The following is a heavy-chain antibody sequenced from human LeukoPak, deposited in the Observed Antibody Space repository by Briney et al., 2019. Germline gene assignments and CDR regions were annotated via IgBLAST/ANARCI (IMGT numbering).Heavy chain of an antibody. CDR3: AKDRCSNGIGCLYYYMDV. J-gene: IGHJ6*03. D-gene: IGHD2-8*01. Sequence: GGSLRLSCAASGFTFSSYAMSWVRQAPGKGLEWVSGISGSGGNTYNADSVKGRFTISRDNSKNTLYLQMNSLRAEDTAVYYCAKDRCSNGIGCLYYYMDVWGKGTTVTISS. CDR1: GFTFSSYA. V-gene: IGHV3-23*01. CDR2: ISGSGGNT.